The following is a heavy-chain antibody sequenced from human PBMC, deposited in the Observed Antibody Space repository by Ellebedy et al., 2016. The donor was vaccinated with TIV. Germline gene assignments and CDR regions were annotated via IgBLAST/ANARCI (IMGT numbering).Heavy chain of an antibody. CDR3: AKGPRGFWIQLGY. Sequence: GGSLRLXXAASGFTFSSYGMHWVRQAPGKGLEWVAVISYDGSNKYYADSVKGRFTISRDNSKNTLYLQMNSLRAEDTAVYYCAKGPRGFWIQLGYWGQGTLVTVSS. D-gene: IGHD5-18*01. CDR1: GFTFSSYG. CDR2: ISYDGSNK. J-gene: IGHJ4*02. V-gene: IGHV3-30*18.